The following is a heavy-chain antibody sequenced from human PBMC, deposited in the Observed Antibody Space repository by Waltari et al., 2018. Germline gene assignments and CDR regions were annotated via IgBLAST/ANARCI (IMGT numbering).Heavy chain of an antibody. J-gene: IGHJ4*02. D-gene: IGHD2-2*01. V-gene: IGHV3-21*01. CDR1: GFTSRSYS. CDR2: ISSSSSYI. Sequence: EVQLVESGGGRVKPGGSLRRPCAASGFTSRSYSLTRSRQPPGKGLEWVSSISSSSSYIYYADSVKGRFTISRDNAKNSLYLQMNSLRAEDTAVYYCALGYCSSTSCYSFDYWGQGTLVTVSS. CDR3: ALGYCSSTSCYSFDY.